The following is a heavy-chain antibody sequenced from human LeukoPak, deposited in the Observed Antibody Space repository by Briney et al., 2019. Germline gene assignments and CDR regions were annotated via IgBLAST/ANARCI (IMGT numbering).Heavy chain of an antibody. J-gene: IGHJ4*02. CDR3: AEDRHSESSGGWDYFDY. Sequence: GRSLRLSCAASGFTFDDYAMHWVRQAPGKGLEWVSGISWNSGSIGYADSVKGRFTISRDNAKNSLYLQMNSLRAEDTALYYCAEDRHSESSGGWDYFDYWGQGTLVTVSS. CDR1: GFTFDDYA. V-gene: IGHV3-9*01. D-gene: IGHD1-26*01. CDR2: ISWNSGSI.